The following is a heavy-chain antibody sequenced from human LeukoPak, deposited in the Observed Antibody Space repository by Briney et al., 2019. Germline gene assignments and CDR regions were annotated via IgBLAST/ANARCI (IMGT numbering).Heavy chain of an antibody. CDR1: GFTFSNYV. Sequence: GGSLRLSCSASGFTFSNYVMHWVRQAPGKGLEHVSTIGGNGGSAYYADSVKGRFTISRDNSKNTLYLQMNSLRAEDTAVYYCARDFGGIGHFDYWGQGTLVTISS. CDR3: ARDFGGIGHFDY. V-gene: IGHV3-64*04. CDR2: IGGNGGSA. J-gene: IGHJ4*02. D-gene: IGHD3-10*01.